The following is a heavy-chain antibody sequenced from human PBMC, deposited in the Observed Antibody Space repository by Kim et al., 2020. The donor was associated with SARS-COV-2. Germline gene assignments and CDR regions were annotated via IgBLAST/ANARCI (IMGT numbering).Heavy chain of an antibody. J-gene: IGHJ4*02. D-gene: IGHD1-26*01. CDR2: IHPNSGDT. Sequence: ASVKVSCKASGYTFTDYYIHRVRQAPGQGLEWMGRIHPNSGDTDYAQKFRDRVTMTRDTSVTTTYMEMSTLRSDDTAVFYCARGQRDGSSYCELWGQGTLVTVSS. V-gene: IGHV1-2*06. CDR3: ARGQRDGSSYCEL. CDR1: GYTFTDYY.